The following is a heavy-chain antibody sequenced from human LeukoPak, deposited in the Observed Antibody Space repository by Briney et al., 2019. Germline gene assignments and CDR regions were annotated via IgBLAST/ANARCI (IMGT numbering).Heavy chain of an antibody. CDR3: ARRPMIPFGGAQYYFNY. CDR2: IYPGDSNT. CDR1: GYSFTSYW. V-gene: IGHV5-51*01. J-gene: IGHJ4*02. Sequence: GESLQISCKGSGYSFTSYWIGWVRPMPGKGLEWMGIIYPGDSNTKYSPSFQGQVTISADKSIRTAYLQWSSLEASDTAMYYCARRPMIPFGGAQYYFNYWGQGTLVTVSS. D-gene: IGHD3-16*01.